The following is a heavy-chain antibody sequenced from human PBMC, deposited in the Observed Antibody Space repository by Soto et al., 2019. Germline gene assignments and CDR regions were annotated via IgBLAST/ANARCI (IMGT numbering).Heavy chain of an antibody. CDR3: AKDGYGDRPYYFDY. D-gene: IGHD4-17*01. CDR1: GFTFSTYA. J-gene: IGHJ4*02. V-gene: IGHV3-23*01. Sequence: EVQLLESGGGLVQPGGSLRLSCAASGFTFSTYALNWVRQAPGKGLEWVSAIGGRGGSTYFADSVKGRFSISRDSYKYTLYLQMNSLRAEDTAVYYCAKDGYGDRPYYFDYWGQGTLVTVSS. CDR2: IGGRGGST.